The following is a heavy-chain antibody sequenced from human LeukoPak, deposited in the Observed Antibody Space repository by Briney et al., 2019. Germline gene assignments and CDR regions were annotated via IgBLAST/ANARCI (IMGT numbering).Heavy chain of an antibody. CDR1: GYSFTSYW. CDR2: IYPGDSDT. D-gene: IGHD6-25*01. Sequence: GESLKISCKVSGYSFTSYWIGWVRQMPGKGLEWMGTIYPGDSDTSYSPSFQGQVTISADKSISTAFLQWSSLKVSDTAMYYCARQSRGPAAAGTSDYWGQGTLVTVSS. CDR3: ARQSRGPAAAGTSDY. V-gene: IGHV5-51*01. J-gene: IGHJ4*02.